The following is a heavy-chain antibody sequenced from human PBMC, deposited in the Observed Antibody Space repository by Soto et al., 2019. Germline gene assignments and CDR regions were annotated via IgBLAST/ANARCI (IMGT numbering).Heavy chain of an antibody. J-gene: IGHJ4*02. V-gene: IGHV3-30-3*01. D-gene: IGHD6-13*01. CDR3: AREPRIAAAGTGFDY. Sequence: GGSLRLSCAASGFTFSSYAMNWVRQAPGKGLEWVAVISYDGSNKYYADSVKGRFTISRDNSKNTLYLQMNSLRAEDTAVYYCAREPRIAAAGTGFDYWGQGTLVTVSS. CDR1: GFTFSSYA. CDR2: ISYDGSNK.